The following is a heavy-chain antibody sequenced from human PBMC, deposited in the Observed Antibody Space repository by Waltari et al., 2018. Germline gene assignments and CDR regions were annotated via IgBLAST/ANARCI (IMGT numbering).Heavy chain of an antibody. CDR2: INGGNANT. Sequence: QVQLVQSGAEVKKPGASVKVSCKASGDSFTTYHMCWVRQAPGQRPEWMGCINGGNANTKYSQKFQGRVTITRDTSATTAYMEVSSLRFEDTAVYYCATNAATYYDFWSGYADWGQGTLVTVSS. J-gene: IGHJ4*02. CDR1: GDSFTTYH. D-gene: IGHD3-3*01. CDR3: ATNAATYYDFWSGYAD. V-gene: IGHV1-3*01.